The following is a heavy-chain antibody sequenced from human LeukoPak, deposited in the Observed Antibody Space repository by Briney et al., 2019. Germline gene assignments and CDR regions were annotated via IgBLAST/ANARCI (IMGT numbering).Heavy chain of an antibody. D-gene: IGHD2-2*01. CDR1: GYTFTSYD. CDR3: ARVSTRQLFHYYYYYYHMDV. V-gene: IGHV1-8*01. Sequence: ASVKVSCKSSGYTFTSYDINWVRQATGQGLEWMGWMNPNSGNTGYAQKFQGRVTMTRNTSISTAYMELSSLRSEDTAVYYCARVSTRQLFHYYYYYYHMDVWGKGTTVTISS. J-gene: IGHJ6*03. CDR2: MNPNSGNT.